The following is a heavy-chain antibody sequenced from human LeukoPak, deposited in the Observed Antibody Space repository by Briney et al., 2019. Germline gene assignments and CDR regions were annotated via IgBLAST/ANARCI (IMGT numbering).Heavy chain of an antibody. CDR3: ARGQWMATKIPFDY. V-gene: IGHV3-21*01. Sequence: GGSLRLSCAASKFTFSTYYFNWVRQAPGKGLEWVSSISSSSSYIYYADSVKGRFTISRDNAKNSLYLQMNSLRAEDTAVYYCARGQWMATKIPFDYWGQGTLVTVSS. J-gene: IGHJ4*02. CDR2: ISSSSSYI. D-gene: IGHD5-24*01. CDR1: KFTFSTYY.